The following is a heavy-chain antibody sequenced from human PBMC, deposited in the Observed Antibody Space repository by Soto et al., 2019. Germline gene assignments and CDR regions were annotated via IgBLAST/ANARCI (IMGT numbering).Heavy chain of an antibody. CDR1: GGSFSPHY. D-gene: IGHD2-15*01. Sequence: SETLSLTCTVSGGSFSPHYWSWIRQPPGKGLEWIAYISDSGSTDYKPSLRSRVTLSVDTSKKQFSLKLSSVTAADTAVYYCARVCGGSGGGCYFGSWGQGTLVTVSS. CDR2: ISDSGST. CDR3: ARVCGGSGGGCYFGS. J-gene: IGHJ4*02. V-gene: IGHV4-59*11.